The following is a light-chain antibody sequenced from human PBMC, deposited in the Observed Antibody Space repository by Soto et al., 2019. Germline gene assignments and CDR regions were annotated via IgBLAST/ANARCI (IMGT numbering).Light chain of an antibody. CDR2: EVS. CDR1: SSDVGGFNY. CDR3: SSYTGSTILYV. Sequence: QSALTQPASVSGSPGQSITISCTGTSSDVGGFNYVSWYQQHPGKAPKHIIYEVSNRPSGVSNHFSGSKSGNTASLTISGLQAEDEADYYCSSYTGSTILYVFGTGTKLTVL. J-gene: IGLJ1*01. V-gene: IGLV2-14*01.